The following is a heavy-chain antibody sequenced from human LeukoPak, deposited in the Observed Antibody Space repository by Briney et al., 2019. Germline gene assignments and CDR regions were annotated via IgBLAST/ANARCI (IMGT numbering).Heavy chain of an antibody. V-gene: IGHV3-30-3*01. D-gene: IGHD3-10*01. CDR2: ISYDGSNK. J-gene: IGHJ4*02. CDR3: ARVLWFGELSG. CDR1: GFTFSSYA. Sequence: GGSLRLSCAASGFTFSSYAMHWVRQAPGKGLEWVAVISYDGSNKYYADSVKGRFTISRDNSKNTLYLQMNSLRAEDTAVYYCARVLWFGELSGWGQGTLVTVSS.